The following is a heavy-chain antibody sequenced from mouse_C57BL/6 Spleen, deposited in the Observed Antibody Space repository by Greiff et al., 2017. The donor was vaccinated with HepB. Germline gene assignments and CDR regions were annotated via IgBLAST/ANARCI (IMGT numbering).Heavy chain of an antibody. V-gene: IGHV6-3*01. CDR3: TATGGGAMDY. CDR1: GFTFSNYW. Sequence: EVKLEESGGGLVQPGGSMKLSCVASGFTFSNYWMNWVRQSPEKGLEWVAQIRLKSDNYATHYAESVKGRFTISRDDSKSSVYLQMNNLRAEDTGIYYCTATGGGAMDYWGQGTSVTVSS. J-gene: IGHJ4*01. CDR2: IRLKSDNYAT. D-gene: IGHD4-1*01.